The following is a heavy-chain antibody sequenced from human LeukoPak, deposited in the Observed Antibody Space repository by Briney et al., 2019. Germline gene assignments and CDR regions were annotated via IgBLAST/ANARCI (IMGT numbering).Heavy chain of an antibody. CDR3: AKGSGSSGWGIDY. J-gene: IGHJ4*02. Sequence: PGESLRLSCAASGFTFSSYAMSWVRQAPGKGLEWVSAISGSGGSTYYADSVKGRFTISRDNSKNTLYLQMNSLRAEDTAVYYCAKGSGSSGWGIDYWGQGTLVTVSS. CDR1: GFTFSSYA. CDR2: ISGSGGST. V-gene: IGHV3-23*01. D-gene: IGHD1-26*01.